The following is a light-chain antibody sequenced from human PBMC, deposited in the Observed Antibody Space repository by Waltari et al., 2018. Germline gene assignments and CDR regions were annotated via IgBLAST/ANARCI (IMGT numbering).Light chain of an antibody. CDR2: STD. V-gene: IGLV7-43*01. CDR3: LLYYGGAWV. J-gene: IGLJ3*02. CDR1: TGAVTTHYY. Sequence: QTVVTQEPSLTLSPGGTVTLPCASSTGAVTTHYYPNWFQHKPGQAPRPLIYSTDKKHSWTPARFSGSLLGGKAALTVSDVQPEDEADFYCLLYYGGAWVFGGGTKLTVL.